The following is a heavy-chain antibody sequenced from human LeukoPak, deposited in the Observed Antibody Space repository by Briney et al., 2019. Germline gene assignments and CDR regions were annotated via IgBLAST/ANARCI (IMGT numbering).Heavy chain of an antibody. J-gene: IGHJ4*02. Sequence: AGGSLRLSCAASGFTFSNAWMSWVRQAPGKGLEWVGRIKSRTDGGTTDYAAPVKGRFTISRDDSKNTLYLQMDSLKTEDTAVYYRTTPLAMGVDYWGQGTLVTVSS. D-gene: IGHD1-26*01. V-gene: IGHV3-15*01. CDR3: TTPLAMGVDY. CDR1: GFTFSNAW. CDR2: IKSRTDGGTT.